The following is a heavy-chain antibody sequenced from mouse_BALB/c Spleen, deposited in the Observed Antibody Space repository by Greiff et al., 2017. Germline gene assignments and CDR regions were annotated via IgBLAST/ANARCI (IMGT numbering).Heavy chain of an antibody. D-gene: IGHD2-3*01. CDR3: ARALKGWAMDY. Sequence: EVKLQESGPGLVKPSQSLSLTCSVTGYSITSGYYWNWIRQFPGNKLEWMGYISYDGSNNYNPSLKNRISITRDTSKNQFFLKLNSVTTEDTATYYCARALKGWAMDYWGQGTSVTVSS. J-gene: IGHJ4*01. CDR1: GYSITSGYY. V-gene: IGHV3-6*02. CDR2: ISYDGSN.